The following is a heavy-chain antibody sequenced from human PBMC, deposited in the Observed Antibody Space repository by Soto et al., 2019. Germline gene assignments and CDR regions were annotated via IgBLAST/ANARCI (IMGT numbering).Heavy chain of an antibody. CDR3: ARIEYSCGWYDLDY. CDR2: IYYSGST. Sequence: QVQLQESGPGLVKPSETLSLTCTVSGGSISSYYWSWIRQPPGKGLEWIGYIYYSGSTNYNPSLNSRPPXXVXTXXNQSSLKLSSATAADTAVYYCARIEYSCGWYDLDYWGQGTLVTVSS. V-gene: IGHV4-59*01. CDR1: GGSISSYY. J-gene: IGHJ4*02. D-gene: IGHD6-19*01.